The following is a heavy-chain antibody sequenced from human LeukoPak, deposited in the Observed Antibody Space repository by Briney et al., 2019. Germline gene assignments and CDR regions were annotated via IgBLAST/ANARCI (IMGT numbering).Heavy chain of an antibody. CDR2: ISYDGSNK. J-gene: IGHJ4*02. CDR3: ARERQSTTVTPDY. D-gene: IGHD4-17*01. V-gene: IGHV3-30-3*01. CDR1: GFTFSSYA. Sequence: GGSLRLSCAASGFTFSSYAMHWVRQAPGKGLEWVAVISYDGSNKYYADSVKGRFTISRDNSKNTLYLQMNSLRAEDTAVYYCARERQSTTVTPDYWGQGTRVTVSS.